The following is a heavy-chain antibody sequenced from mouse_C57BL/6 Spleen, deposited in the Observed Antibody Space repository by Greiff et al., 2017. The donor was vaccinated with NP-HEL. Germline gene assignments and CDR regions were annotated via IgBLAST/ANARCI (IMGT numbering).Heavy chain of an antibody. CDR2: INPSTGGT. CDR3: ARKRNWDYATWFAY. Sequence: EVQLQQSGPELVKPGASVKISCKASGYSFTGYYMNWVKQSPEKSLEWIGEINPSTGGTTYNQKFKAKATLTVDKSSSTAYMQLKSLTSEDSAVYYGARKRNWDYATWFAYWGQGTLVTVSA. D-gene: IGHD4-1*01. CDR1: GYSFTGYY. J-gene: IGHJ3*01. V-gene: IGHV1-42*01.